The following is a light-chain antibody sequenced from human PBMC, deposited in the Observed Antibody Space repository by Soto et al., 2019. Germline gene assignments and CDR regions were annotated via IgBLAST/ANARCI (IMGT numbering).Light chain of an antibody. V-gene: IGKV3-20*01. Sequence: EIVLTQSPATLSLSPGERATLSCRASQTVRNNYLAWYQQKPGQAPRLLIYGASNRATGIPDRFSGSGSGTDFTLTISRLEPEDFAVYYCHQYESSLWTFGQGTKVDIK. CDR2: GAS. CDR3: HQYESSLWT. J-gene: IGKJ1*01. CDR1: QTVRNNY.